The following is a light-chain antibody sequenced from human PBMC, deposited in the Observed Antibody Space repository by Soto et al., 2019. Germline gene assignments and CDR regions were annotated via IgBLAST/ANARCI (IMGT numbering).Light chain of an antibody. CDR1: NSNIGSNT. V-gene: IGLV1-44*01. J-gene: IGLJ1*01. Sequence: QSVLTQTPSASATPGQRVTISCSGTNSNIGSNTITWYQQLPGTAPKRLIHSNNQRPSGVPDRFSASKSGTSASLAISGLQSEDEADYYCAAWDDSLNGYVFGTGNKV. CDR2: SNN. CDR3: AAWDDSLNGYV.